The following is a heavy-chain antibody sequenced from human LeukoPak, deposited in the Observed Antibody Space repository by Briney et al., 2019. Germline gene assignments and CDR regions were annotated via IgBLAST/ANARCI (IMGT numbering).Heavy chain of an antibody. CDR1: GGSVSSGSYY. J-gene: IGHJ5*02. Sequence: PSETLSLTCTVSGGSVSSGSYYWSWIRQPPGKGLEWIGYIYYSGSANYNPSLKSQVTISVDTSKNQFSLKLSSVTAADTAVYYCARDYYGSGSHNWFDPWGQGTLVTVSS. V-gene: IGHV4-61*01. D-gene: IGHD3-10*01. CDR2: IYYSGSA. CDR3: ARDYYGSGSHNWFDP.